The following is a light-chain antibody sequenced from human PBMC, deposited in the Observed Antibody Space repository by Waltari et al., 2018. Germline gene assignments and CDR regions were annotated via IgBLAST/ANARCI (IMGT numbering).Light chain of an antibody. Sequence: NFMLTQPHSVSESPGKTVTISCTRSSGSIASHYVKWYQQRPGSAPTTVIYENNTRPSGVSDRFSGSIDSSSNSAPLTISGLKAEDEADYYCQSYYGTDWVFGGGTKLTVL. CDR2: ENN. V-gene: IGLV6-57*04. CDR3: QSYYGTDWV. CDR1: SGSIASHY. J-gene: IGLJ3*02.